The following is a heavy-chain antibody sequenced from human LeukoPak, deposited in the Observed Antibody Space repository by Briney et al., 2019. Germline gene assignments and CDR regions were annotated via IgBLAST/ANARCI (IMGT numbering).Heavy chain of an antibody. Sequence: MASGRRVRKDARSRGRQAHEKENEWMGGLLPIFGTANYAQKFQGRVTITTDESTSTAYMELSSLRSEDTAVYYCARGGHYGGKVFYYYYYMDVWGKGTTVTVSS. J-gene: IGHJ6*03. CDR3: ARGGHYGGKVFYYYYYMDV. V-gene: IGHV1-69*05. CDR1: GRRVRKDA. D-gene: IGHD4-23*01. CDR2: LLPIFGTA.